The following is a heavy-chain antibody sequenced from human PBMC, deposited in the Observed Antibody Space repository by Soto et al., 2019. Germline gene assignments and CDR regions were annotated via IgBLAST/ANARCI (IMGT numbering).Heavy chain of an antibody. CDR1: GYTFTSYG. D-gene: IGHD6-6*01. V-gene: IGHV1-18*01. Sequence: GASVKVSCKASGYTFTSYGISWVRQAPGQGLEWMGWISAYNGNTNYAQKLQGQVTISADKSISTAYLQWSSLKASDTAMYYCARPVYSSSSVYFDYWGQGTLVTVSS. CDR3: ARPVYSSSSVYFDY. J-gene: IGHJ4*02. CDR2: ISAYNGNT.